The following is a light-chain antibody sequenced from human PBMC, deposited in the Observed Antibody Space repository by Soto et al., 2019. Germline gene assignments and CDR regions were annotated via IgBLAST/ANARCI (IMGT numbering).Light chain of an antibody. CDR1: SGHSTYI. CDR2: VEGRGSY. Sequence: QSVLTQSSSASASLGSSVKLTCTLSSGHSTYIIAWHQQQPGKAPRYLMKVEGRGSYNKGSGVPDRFSGSSYGTDRYLTISNLQSEDEADYFCETWGSNTHVFGTGTKLTGL. V-gene: IGLV4-60*03. CDR3: ETWGSNTHV. J-gene: IGLJ1*01.